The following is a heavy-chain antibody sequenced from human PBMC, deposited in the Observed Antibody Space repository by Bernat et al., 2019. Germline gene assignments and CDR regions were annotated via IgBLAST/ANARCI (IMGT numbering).Heavy chain of an antibody. V-gene: IGHV3-30-3*01. Sequence: QVQLVESGGGVVQPGRSLRLSCAASGFTFINYGMHWVRQAPGKGLEWVAVISHDETYKYYADSVKGRFTISRDNSKNTLSLQMNSLRVEDTAVYYCAGDTNMVLSPWGQGTLVTVSS. CDR3: AGDTNMVLSP. D-gene: IGHD3-10*01. CDR1: GFTFINYG. CDR2: ISHDETYK. J-gene: IGHJ5*02.